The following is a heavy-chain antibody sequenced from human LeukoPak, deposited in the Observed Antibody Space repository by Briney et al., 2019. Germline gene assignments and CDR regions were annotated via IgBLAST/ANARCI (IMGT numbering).Heavy chain of an antibody. CDR3: ARDYGSGSYPGEDAFDI. J-gene: IGHJ3*02. CDR2: INPSGGST. CDR1: GYTFTSYY. V-gene: IGHV1-46*01. D-gene: IGHD3-10*01. Sequence: ASVKVSCKASGYTFTSYYMHWVRQAPGQGLEWMGIINPSGGSTSYAQKFQGRVTMTRDTSTSTVYMEVSSLRSEDTAVYYCARDYGSGSYPGEDAFDIWGQGTMVTVSS.